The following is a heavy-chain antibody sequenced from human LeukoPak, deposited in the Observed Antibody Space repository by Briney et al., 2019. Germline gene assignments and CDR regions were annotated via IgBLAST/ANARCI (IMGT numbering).Heavy chain of an antibody. V-gene: IGHV1-18*01. Sequence: GASVKVSCKASGYTFTSYGISWVRQAPGQGLEWMGWISAYNGNTNYAQKLQGRVTMTTDTSTSTAYMELRSLRSGDTAVYYCARDGNVLLWFGEFNSFDYWGQGTLVTVSS. CDR1: GYTFTSYG. CDR3: ARDGNVLLWFGEFNSFDY. D-gene: IGHD3-10*01. J-gene: IGHJ4*02. CDR2: ISAYNGNT.